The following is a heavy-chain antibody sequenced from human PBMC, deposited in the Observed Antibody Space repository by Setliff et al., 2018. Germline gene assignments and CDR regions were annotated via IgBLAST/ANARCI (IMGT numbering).Heavy chain of an antibody. V-gene: IGHV3-49*04. CDR1: GFTFGDYA. CDR3: TGHYHEYCGGDCYPPFFDY. Sequence: PGGSLRLSCTASGFTFGDYAMSWVRQAPGKGLEWVGFIRSKAYGGTTEYAASVKGRFTISRDDSKSIACLQMNSLKTEDTAVYYCTGHYHEYCGGDCYPPFFDYWGQGTLVTVSS. D-gene: IGHD2-21*02. CDR2: IRSKAYGGTT. J-gene: IGHJ4*02.